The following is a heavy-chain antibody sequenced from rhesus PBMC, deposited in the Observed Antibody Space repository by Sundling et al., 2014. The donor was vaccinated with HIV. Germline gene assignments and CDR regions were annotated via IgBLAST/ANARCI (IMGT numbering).Heavy chain of an antibody. CDR3: ARETSGIAAGLDY. CDR2: IYGSGSST. J-gene: IGHJ4*01. CDR1: GGSISSSY. D-gene: IGHD6-13*01. V-gene: IGHV4-169*02. Sequence: QVQLQESGPGLVKPSETLSVTCAVSGGSISSSYWSWIRQAPGKGLEWIAYIYGSGSSTDYNPSLKSRVTLSVDTSKNQFSLKLSSVTAADTAVYFCARETSGIAAGLDYWGQGVLVTVSS.